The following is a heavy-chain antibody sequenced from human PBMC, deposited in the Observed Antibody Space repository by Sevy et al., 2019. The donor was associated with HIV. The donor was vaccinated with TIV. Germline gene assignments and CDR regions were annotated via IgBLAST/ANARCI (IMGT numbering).Heavy chain of an antibody. V-gene: IGHV1-18*01. CDR1: GYTFTSYG. J-gene: IGHJ5*02. CDR3: ARVEWGYDSSGNEWFDP. D-gene: IGHD3-22*01. CDR2: ISAYNGNT. Sequence: ASVKVSCKASGYTFTSYGISWVRQAPGQGLEWMGWISAYNGNTNYAQKLQGRVTMTTDTSTSTAYMELRDLRSDDTAVYYCARVEWGYDSSGNEWFDPWGQGTLVTVSS.